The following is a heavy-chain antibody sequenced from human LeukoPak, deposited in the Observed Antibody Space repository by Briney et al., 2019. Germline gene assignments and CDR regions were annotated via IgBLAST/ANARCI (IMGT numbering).Heavy chain of an antibody. CDR1: GFTFRSYA. CDR3: AKVAPFRKPPIIWFGDWGYYFDY. CDR2: ISYDGSNK. J-gene: IGHJ4*02. D-gene: IGHD3-10*01. V-gene: IGHV3-30-3*01. Sequence: PGRSLRLSCATSGFTFRSYAMHWVRQPPGKGLEREAVISYDGSNKDYADSVKGRFTISRDNSKNTLFLQMNSLRAEDTAVYYCAKVAPFRKPPIIWFGDWGYYFDYWGQGTLVTVSS.